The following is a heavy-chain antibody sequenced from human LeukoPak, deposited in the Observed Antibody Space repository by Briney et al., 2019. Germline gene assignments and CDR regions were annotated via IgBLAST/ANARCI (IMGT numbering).Heavy chain of an antibody. Sequence: GGSLRLSCAASAFTFSSYWMHWVRQAPGKGLVWVSRISTDGSSTNSADSVKGRFTISRDNAKNSLYLQMNSLRAEDTAVYYCVREYSSSSGRAFDIWGQGTMVTVSP. V-gene: IGHV3-74*01. CDR1: AFTFSSYW. D-gene: IGHD6-6*01. CDR3: VREYSSSSGRAFDI. CDR2: ISTDGSST. J-gene: IGHJ3*02.